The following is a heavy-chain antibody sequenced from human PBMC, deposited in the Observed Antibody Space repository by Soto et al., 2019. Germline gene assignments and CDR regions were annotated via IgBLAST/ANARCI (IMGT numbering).Heavy chain of an antibody. V-gene: IGHV1-2*06. Sequence: VKASCKAPGYTFTSFYMHRTRPAPAQGLEWVGRINPDSGDTDHAEKFQGRVTMTRDTCISTAYMELTRLTSDDTAVYHCAISVGVPDRHRAFEYWGQGTPVTVSS. J-gene: IGHJ4*02. CDR3: AISVGVPDRHRAFEY. D-gene: IGHD2-2*01. CDR2: INPDSGDT. CDR1: GYTFTSFY.